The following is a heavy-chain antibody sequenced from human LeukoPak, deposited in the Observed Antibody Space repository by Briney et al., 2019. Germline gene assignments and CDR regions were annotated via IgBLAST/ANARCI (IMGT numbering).Heavy chain of an antibody. J-gene: IGHJ4*02. Sequence: ASVKVSCKASGYTFTGYYKHWVRQAPGQGLEWMGWINPNSGGTNYAQKFQGRVTMTRDTSISTAYMELSRLRSDDTAVYYCARDPYCGGDCGIDYWGQGTLATVSS. D-gene: IGHD2-21*02. CDR2: INPNSGGT. CDR3: ARDPYCGGDCGIDY. CDR1: GYTFTGYY. V-gene: IGHV1-2*02.